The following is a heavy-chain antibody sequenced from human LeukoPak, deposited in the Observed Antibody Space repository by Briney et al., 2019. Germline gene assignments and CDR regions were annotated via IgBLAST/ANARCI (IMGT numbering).Heavy chain of an antibody. J-gene: IGHJ6*02. CDR1: GFTFDDYG. D-gene: IGHD2-2*01. Sequence: GGSLRLSCAASGFTFDDYGMSWVRQAPGKGLEWVSGINWNGGSTGYADSVKGRFTVSRDNAKNSLYLQMNSLRAEDTALYYCAKDTCSSTSCYYYYGMDVWGRGTTVTVSS. CDR3: AKDTCSSTSCYYYYGMDV. V-gene: IGHV3-20*04. CDR2: INWNGGST.